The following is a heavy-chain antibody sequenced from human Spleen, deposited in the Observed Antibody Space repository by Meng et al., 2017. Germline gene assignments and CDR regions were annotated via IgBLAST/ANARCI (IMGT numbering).Heavy chain of an antibody. V-gene: IGHV4-39*07. D-gene: IGHD7-27*01. CDR3: ARDYWGSLDY. CDR1: GGSTSSSSYY. J-gene: IGHJ4*02. Sequence: QLQQWGSGLLQPSESLSLTCTVSGGSTSSSSYYWGWIRQAPGKGLEWIGEINHSGSANFNPSLKSRVTISVDTSKNQFSLKLTSVTAADTAVYYCARDYWGSLDYWGQGILVTVSS. CDR2: INHSGSA.